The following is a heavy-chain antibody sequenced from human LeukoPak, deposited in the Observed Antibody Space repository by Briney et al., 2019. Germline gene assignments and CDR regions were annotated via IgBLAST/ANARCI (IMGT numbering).Heavy chain of an antibody. Sequence: GGSLRLSCAASGFTFSTYAMTWVRQAPGKGLEWVSVISGGAGSTYYADSVKGRFTISRDNSKNTLYLQMNSLRAEDTAVYYCAKETWLKEYYFDYWGQGTLVTVSS. D-gene: IGHD2/OR15-2a*01. J-gene: IGHJ4*02. CDR1: GFTFSTYA. V-gene: IGHV3-23*01. CDR2: ISGGAGST. CDR3: AKETWLKEYYFDY.